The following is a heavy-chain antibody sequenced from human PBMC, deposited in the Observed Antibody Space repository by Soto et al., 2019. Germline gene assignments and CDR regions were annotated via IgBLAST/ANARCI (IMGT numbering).Heavy chain of an antibody. CDR3: ARRFLQYGGFDI. CDR1: GYSFTTYW. CDR2: IYPGDSDT. J-gene: IGHJ3*02. V-gene: IGHV5-51*01. Sequence: GESLKISCQTSGYSFTTYWIGWVRQMPGKGLEWMGIIYPGDSDTRYSPSFQGQVTISADKSISTAYLQWSSLKASDTAMYYCARRFLQYGGFDIWGQGTMVTGS. D-gene: IGHD4-4*01.